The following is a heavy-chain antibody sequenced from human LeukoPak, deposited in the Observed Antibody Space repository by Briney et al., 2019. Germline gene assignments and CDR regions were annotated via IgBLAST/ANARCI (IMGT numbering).Heavy chain of an antibody. V-gene: IGHV3-23*01. CDR2: ISASGGSP. J-gene: IGHJ5*02. Sequence: GGSLRLSCAASGFTFSSYAMTWVRQAPGKGLEWVSGISASGGSPYYADSVKGRFTISRDNSKNTLYLQMNSLRAEDTAVYYCAKQIVGGTNWFDPWGQGTLVTVSS. CDR3: AKQIVGGTNWFDP. D-gene: IGHD1-26*01. CDR1: GFTFSSYA.